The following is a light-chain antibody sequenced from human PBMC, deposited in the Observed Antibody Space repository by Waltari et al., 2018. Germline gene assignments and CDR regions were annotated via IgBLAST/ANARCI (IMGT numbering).Light chain of an antibody. J-gene: IGKJ2*01. Sequence: VLTHYPGTLSLSPRERVTLSCRASQSLTKRYLAWFQQIPGQAPRLPIYGPSSRAASIPDRSSGSGYGKDFTLTISRLELEDVAVYYCRQYGSSILYTFGQGTKLEIK. CDR1: QSLTKRY. V-gene: IGKV3-20*01. CDR2: GPS. CDR3: RQYGSSILYT.